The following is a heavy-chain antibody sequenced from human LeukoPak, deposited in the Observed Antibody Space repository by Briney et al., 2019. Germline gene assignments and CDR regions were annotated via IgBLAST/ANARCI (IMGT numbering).Heavy chain of an antibody. Sequence: GRSLRLSCAASGFTFSSYAMHWVRQAPGKGLEWVAVISYDGSNKYYADCVKGRFTISRDNSKDTLYRQMNSRRAEGTAVYYCARVRGKGHMVRAHAFDIWGQGTMVTVSS. D-gene: IGHD3-10*01. CDR1: GFTFSSYA. V-gene: IGHV3-30-3*01. J-gene: IGHJ3*02. CDR3: ARVRGKGHMVRAHAFDI. CDR2: ISYDGSNK.